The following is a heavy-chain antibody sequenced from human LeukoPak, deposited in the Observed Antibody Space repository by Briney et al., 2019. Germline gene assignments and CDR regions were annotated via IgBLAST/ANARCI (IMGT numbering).Heavy chain of an antibody. D-gene: IGHD3-10*01. Sequence: GGSLRLSCAASGFTFSSYCMSWLRQAPGKGLEWVAYIDQGGGTQYYADSVKGRFTISRDNAKNSVYLQMNSLRAEDTAVYYCARSLWPEDYWGPGIMVTVSS. V-gene: IGHV3-7*01. CDR2: IDQGGGTQ. CDR1: GFTFSSYC. J-gene: IGHJ4*02. CDR3: ARSLWPEDY.